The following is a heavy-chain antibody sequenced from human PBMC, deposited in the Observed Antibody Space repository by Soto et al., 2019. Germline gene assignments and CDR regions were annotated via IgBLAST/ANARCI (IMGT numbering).Heavy chain of an antibody. Sequence: PGGSLSLSCAAHGFTFPTYAMTWVRRAPGKGLEWISTIGGLTDSTYYAKSVKGRFTISRDNSRNTLYLQLNSLSAEDTAIYYCAKVNTIFGVESYYYGMDVWGQGTSVTVSS. D-gene: IGHD3-3*01. CDR3: AKVNTIFGVESYYYGMDV. V-gene: IGHV3-23*01. J-gene: IGHJ6*02. CDR2: IGGLTDST. CDR1: GFTFPTYA.